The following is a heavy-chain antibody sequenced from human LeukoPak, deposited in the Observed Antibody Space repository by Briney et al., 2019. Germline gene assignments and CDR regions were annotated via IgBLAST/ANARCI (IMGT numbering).Heavy chain of an antibody. CDR2: INPNSGGS. D-gene: IGHD6-6*01. Sequence: GAPVKVSCKTSGYTFTAYYIHWLRQAPGQRPEWMAWINPNSGGSYFAHKFQGRITLTRDTSISTAYMELNRLISDDTAVYYCATRPAYSSSFGYWGQGSLVTVSS. J-gene: IGHJ4*02. V-gene: IGHV1-2*02. CDR3: ATRPAYSSSFGY. CDR1: GYTFTAYY.